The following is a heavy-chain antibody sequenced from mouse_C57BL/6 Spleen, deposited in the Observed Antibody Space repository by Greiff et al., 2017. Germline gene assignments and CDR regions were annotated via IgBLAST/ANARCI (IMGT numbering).Heavy chain of an antibody. CDR3: ARSGIIYYDYDRVYFDY. J-gene: IGHJ2*01. D-gene: IGHD2-4*01. Sequence: QVHVKQPGAELVKPGASVKLSCKASGYTFTSYWMHWVKQRPGRGLEWIGRIDPNSGGTKYNEKFKSKATLTVDKPSSTAYMQLSSLTSEDSAVYYCARSGIIYYDYDRVYFDYWGQGTTLTVSS. CDR1: GYTFTSYW. CDR2: IDPNSGGT. V-gene: IGHV1-72*01.